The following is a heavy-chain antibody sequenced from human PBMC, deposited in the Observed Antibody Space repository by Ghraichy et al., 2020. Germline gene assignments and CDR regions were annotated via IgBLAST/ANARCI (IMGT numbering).Heavy chain of an antibody. V-gene: IGHV3-23*01. Sequence: GGSLRLSCAASGFTFSRYAMSWVRLAPGKGLEWVSAISGSGGSTYYADSVKGRFTISRDNSKNTLYLQMNSLRAEDSAIYYCAKDRDWSGGSWLDAFDIWGQGTMVTVSS. J-gene: IGHJ3*02. CDR2: ISGSGGST. CDR1: GFTFSRYA. CDR3: AKDRDWSGGSWLDAFDI. D-gene: IGHD2-15*01.